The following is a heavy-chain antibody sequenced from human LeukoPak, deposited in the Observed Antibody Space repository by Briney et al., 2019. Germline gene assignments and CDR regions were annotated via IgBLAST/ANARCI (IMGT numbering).Heavy chain of an antibody. CDR3: ARAGRYYYYGMDV. J-gene: IGHJ6*02. CDR2: IYYSGST. CDR1: GGSISSYY. Sequence: SETLSLTCTASGGSISSYYWSWIRQPPGKGLEWIGYIYYSGSTNYNPSLKSRVTISVDTSKNQFSLKLSSVTAADTAVYYCARAGRYYYYGMDVWDQGTTVTVSS. V-gene: IGHV4-59*01.